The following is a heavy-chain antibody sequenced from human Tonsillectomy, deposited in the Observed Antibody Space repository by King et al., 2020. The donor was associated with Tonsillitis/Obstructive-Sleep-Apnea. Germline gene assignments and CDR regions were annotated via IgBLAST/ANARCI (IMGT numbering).Heavy chain of an antibody. V-gene: IGHV5-10-1*01. CDR1: GYSFTSYW. D-gene: IGHD6-13*01. J-gene: IGHJ4*02. Sequence: QLVQSGAEVKKPGESLRISWKGSGYSFTSYWIGWVRQMPGKGLEWMGRIDPSDSYTNYSPSFQGHVTISADKSISTAYLQWSSLKSSDTAMYYCARGGILSAGAPDFWGQGTLVTVSS. CDR2: IDPSDSYT. CDR3: ARGGILSAGAPDF.